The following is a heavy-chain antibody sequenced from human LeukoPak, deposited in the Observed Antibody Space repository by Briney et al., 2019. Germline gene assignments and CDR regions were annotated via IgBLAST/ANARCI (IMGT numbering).Heavy chain of an antibody. Sequence: PGGSLRLSCAASGFTFSSYEMNWVRQAPGKGLEWVSYISSSGSTIYYADSVKGRFTISRDNAKNSLYLQMNTLRAEDTAVYYCARDLGGHCSTTTCPGWFDPWGQGTLVTVSS. J-gene: IGHJ5*02. D-gene: IGHD2-2*01. CDR2: ISSSGSTI. V-gene: IGHV3-48*03. CDR1: GFTFSSYE. CDR3: ARDLGGHCSTTTCPGWFDP.